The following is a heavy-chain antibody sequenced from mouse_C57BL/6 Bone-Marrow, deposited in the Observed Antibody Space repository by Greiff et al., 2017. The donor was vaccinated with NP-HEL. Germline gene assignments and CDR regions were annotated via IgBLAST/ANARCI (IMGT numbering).Heavy chain of an antibody. CDR3: ARDNYGSSDWYFEV. Sequence: EVKLQESGPGLVKPSQSLSLTCSVTGYSITSGYYWNWIRQFPGNQLEWMGYIRYDGSNNYHPSLKNRISITRDTSKNQFFLKLNTVTTEDTATYYCARDNYGSSDWYFEVWGTGTTVTASS. D-gene: IGHD1-1*01. V-gene: IGHV3-6*01. CDR2: IRYDGSN. CDR1: GYSITSGYY. J-gene: IGHJ1*03.